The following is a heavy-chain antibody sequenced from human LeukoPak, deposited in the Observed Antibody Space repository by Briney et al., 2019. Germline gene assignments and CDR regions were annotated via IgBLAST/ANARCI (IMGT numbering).Heavy chain of an antibody. CDR1: GFTFDDYA. CDR3: AKDMGSSWTFDY. V-gene: IGHV3-9*01. CDR2: ISWNSGSI. J-gene: IGHJ4*02. D-gene: IGHD6-13*01. Sequence: GRSLRPSCAASGFTFDDYAMHWVRQAPGKGLEWVSGISWNSGSIGYADSVKGRFTISRDNAKNSLYLQMNSLRAEDTALYYCAKDMGSSWTFDYWGQGTLVTVSS.